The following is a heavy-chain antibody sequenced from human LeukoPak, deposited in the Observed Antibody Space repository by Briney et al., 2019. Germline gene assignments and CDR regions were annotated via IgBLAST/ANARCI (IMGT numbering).Heavy chain of an antibody. CDR1: GFNFITAA. V-gene: IGHV3-23*01. D-gene: IGHD5-24*01. CDR3: VKGIQLST. Sequence: GGSLRLSCAASGFNFITAAMTWVRQAPGKGLEWVSLIGSVGESTYYADSVKGRFTISRDNVNHTLFLQMNSLRVEDTAMYYCVKGIQLSTWGLGTMVTVSS. CDR2: IGSVGEST. J-gene: IGHJ3*01.